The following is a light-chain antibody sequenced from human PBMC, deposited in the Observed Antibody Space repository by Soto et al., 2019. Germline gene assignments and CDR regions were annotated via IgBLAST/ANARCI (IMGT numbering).Light chain of an antibody. V-gene: IGKV3-15*01. J-gene: IGKJ1*01. CDR3: QQYNNWPPGT. CDR2: GAS. Sequence: EIVMTQSPATLSVSPGVRATLSCRSSQSVSSKLAWYQQKPGQAPRLLIYGASTRATGIPARFSGSGSGTEFTLTISSLQSEDFAVYYCQQYNNWPPGTFGQGTKVEIK. CDR1: QSVSSK.